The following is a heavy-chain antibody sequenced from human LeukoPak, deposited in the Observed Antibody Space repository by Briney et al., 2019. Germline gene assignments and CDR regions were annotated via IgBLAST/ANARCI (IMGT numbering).Heavy chain of an antibody. CDR1: GFLFSSYE. V-gene: IGHV3-48*03. J-gene: IGHJ4*02. Sequence: AGGSLRLSCAASGFLFSSYEMNWVRQAPGRGLEWIAYISSSGTTIHYADSVKGRFTISRDDAKNSVYLQMDSLSDEDTAVCYCARDLRGRPTVGATGLYFDYWGQGTLVTVSS. D-gene: IGHD1-26*01. CDR3: ARDLRGRPTVGATGLYFDY. CDR2: ISSSGTTI.